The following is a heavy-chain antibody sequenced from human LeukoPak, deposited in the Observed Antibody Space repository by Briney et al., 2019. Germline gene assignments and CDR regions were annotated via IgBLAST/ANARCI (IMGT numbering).Heavy chain of an antibody. Sequence: PGGSLRLSCAASGFTFSSYSMNWVRQAPGKGLEWVSSISSSSSYIYYADSVKGRFTISRDNAKNSLYLQMNSLRAEDTAVYYCGRLNSGYVGAFDIWGQGTMVTVFS. D-gene: IGHD5-12*01. CDR3: GRLNSGYVGAFDI. V-gene: IGHV3-21*01. CDR2: ISSSSSYI. J-gene: IGHJ3*02. CDR1: GFTFSSYS.